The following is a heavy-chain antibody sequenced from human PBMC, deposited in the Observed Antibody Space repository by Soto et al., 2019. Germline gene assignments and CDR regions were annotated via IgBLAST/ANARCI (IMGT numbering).Heavy chain of an antibody. Sequence: SETLSLTCAVYGGSFSGYYWSWIRQPPGKGLEWIGEINHSGSTNYNPSLKSRVTISVDTSKNQFSLKLSSVTAADTAVYYCARDGAGKDYWGQGTLVTVSS. CDR2: INHSGST. V-gene: IGHV4-34*01. CDR1: GGSFSGYY. D-gene: IGHD6-13*01. CDR3: ARDGAGKDY. J-gene: IGHJ4*02.